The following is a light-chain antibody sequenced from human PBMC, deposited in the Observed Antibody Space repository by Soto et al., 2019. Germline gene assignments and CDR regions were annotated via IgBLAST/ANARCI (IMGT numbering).Light chain of an antibody. V-gene: IGKV1-5*03. Sequence: DIQMTQSPSTLSGSVGDRVTITCRASQTISSWLAWYQQKPGKAPKLLIYKASTLKSGVPSRFSGSGSGTEFTLTISSLQPDDFATYYCKQYNSYSRTFGQGTKVDI. CDR3: KQYNSYSRT. CDR1: QTISSW. CDR2: KAS. J-gene: IGKJ1*01.